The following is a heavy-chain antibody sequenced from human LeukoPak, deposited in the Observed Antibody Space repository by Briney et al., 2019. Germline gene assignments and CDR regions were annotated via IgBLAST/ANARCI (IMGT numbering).Heavy chain of an antibody. CDR3: ARESIAEAGRAFDI. J-gene: IGHJ3*02. CDR2: IYYSGST. Sequence: SETLSLTCTVSGGSISSGGYYWSWIRQHPGKGLEWIGYIYYSGSTYYNPSLKSRVTISVDTSKNQFSLKLSSVTAADTAVYYCARESIAEAGRAFDIWGQGTMVTVSS. CDR1: GGSISSGGYY. V-gene: IGHV4-31*03. D-gene: IGHD6-13*01.